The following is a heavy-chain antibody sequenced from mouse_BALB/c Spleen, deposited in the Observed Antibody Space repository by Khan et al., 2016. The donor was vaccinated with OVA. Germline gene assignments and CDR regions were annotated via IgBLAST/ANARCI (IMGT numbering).Heavy chain of an antibody. D-gene: IGHD1-2*01. CDR2: ISPGGGDT. CDR1: GYTFTDYY. J-gene: IGHJ3*01. Sequence: QVQLQQSGAELARPGASVKLSCKASGYTFTDYYINWVKQRTGQGLEWIGEISPGGGDTYYNEKFKGKATLTADKSSTTASMHLSSLTSEASAVYFCARRNYFGYTFAYWGQGTLVTVSA. CDR3: ARRNYFGYTFAY. V-gene: IGHV1-77*01.